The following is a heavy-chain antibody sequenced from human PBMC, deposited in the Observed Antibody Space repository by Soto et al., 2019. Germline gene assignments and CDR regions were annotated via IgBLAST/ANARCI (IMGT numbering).Heavy chain of an antibody. CDR2: IKSKTDGGTT. D-gene: IGHD3-22*01. J-gene: IGHJ3*02. CDR3: TTETFNYYDSSGYYPDAFDI. CDR1: GFTFSNAW. Sequence: GGSLRLSCAASGFTFSNAWMNWVRQAPGKGLEWVGRIKSKTDGGTTGYAAPVKGRFTISRDDSKNTLYLQMNSLKTEDTAVYYCTTETFNYYDSSGYYPDAFDIWGQGTMVTVSS. V-gene: IGHV3-15*07.